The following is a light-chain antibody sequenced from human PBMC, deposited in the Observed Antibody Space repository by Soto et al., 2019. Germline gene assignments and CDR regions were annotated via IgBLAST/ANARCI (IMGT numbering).Light chain of an antibody. J-gene: IGKJ4*01. CDR2: DAS. CDR1: QGINTY. Sequence: DIQLTQSPSSLSASVGDRVTITCRASQGINTYLAWYQQKLGKAPKVLIYDASKLHSGVPSRFSGSGSGTEFTLTISSLQPEDFATYFCQQLNTYSSFGGGTKVEIK. CDR3: QQLNTYSS. V-gene: IGKV1-9*01.